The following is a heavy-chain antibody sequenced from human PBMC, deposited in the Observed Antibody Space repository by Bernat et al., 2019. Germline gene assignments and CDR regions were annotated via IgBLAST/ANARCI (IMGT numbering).Heavy chain of an antibody. J-gene: IGHJ4*02. CDR1: GFSVSSNY. CDR3: ARVEENYDYIWGSYRTFDY. CDR2: IYSGGNT. D-gene: IGHD3-16*02. V-gene: IGHV3-53*01. Sequence: EIQLVESGGGLIQPGGSLRLSCAASGFSVSSNYMSWVRQAPGKGLEWVSVIYSGGNTYYADSAKGRFTISRDNAKNSLYLQMNSLRAEDTAVYYCARVEENYDYIWGSYRTFDYWGQGTLVTVSS.